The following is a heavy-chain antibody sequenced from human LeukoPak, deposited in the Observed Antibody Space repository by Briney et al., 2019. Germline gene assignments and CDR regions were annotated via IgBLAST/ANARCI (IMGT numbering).Heavy chain of an antibody. J-gene: IGHJ4*02. Sequence: GASVKVSCTASGGTFSSYAISWVRQAPGQGLEWMGGIIPIFGTANYAQKFPGRVTITADESTSTAYMELSSLRSEDTAVYYCARAREVGANLLDYWGQGTLVTVSS. CDR3: ARAREVGANLLDY. CDR2: IIPIFGTA. V-gene: IGHV1-69*13. CDR1: GGTFSSYA. D-gene: IGHD1-26*01.